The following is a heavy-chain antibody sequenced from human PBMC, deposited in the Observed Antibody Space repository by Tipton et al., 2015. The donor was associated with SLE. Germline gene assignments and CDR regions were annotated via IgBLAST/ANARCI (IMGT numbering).Heavy chain of an antibody. CDR1: GGSISSYY. D-gene: IGHD2-2*01. J-gene: IGHJ4*02. CDR3: ARAKSRVPTNY. V-gene: IGHV4-59*12. CDR2: IYYSGST. Sequence: TLSLTCTVSGGSISSYYWSWIRQPPGKGLEWIGYIYYSGSTNYNPSLKSRVTISVDTSKNQFSLKLSSVTAADTAVYYCARAKSRVPTNYWGQGTLVTVSS.